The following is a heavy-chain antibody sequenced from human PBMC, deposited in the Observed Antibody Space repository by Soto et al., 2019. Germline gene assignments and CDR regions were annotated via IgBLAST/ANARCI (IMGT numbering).Heavy chain of an antibody. Sequence: QVQLVQSGAEVKKPGASVKVSCKASGYTFTSYYMHWVRQAPGQGLEWMGIINPRGGSTSYAQKFQGRVTMTRDTSTSTVYMELSSLRSEDTAVYYCARSLGQGVPAAMFPPAANWFDPWGQGTLVTVSS. D-gene: IGHD2-2*01. J-gene: IGHJ5*02. V-gene: IGHV1-46*03. CDR1: GYTFTSYY. CDR3: ARSLGQGVPAAMFPPAANWFDP. CDR2: INPRGGST.